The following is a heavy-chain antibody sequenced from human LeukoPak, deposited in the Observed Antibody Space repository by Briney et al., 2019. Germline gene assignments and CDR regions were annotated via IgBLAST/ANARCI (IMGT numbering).Heavy chain of an antibody. J-gene: IGHJ4*02. Sequence: GESLKISCKGFGYSFTSYRIGWVRQMPGKGLEWMGIIYPGDSDTRYSPSFQGQVTISADKSISTAYLQWNSLKASDTAMFYCARRALGSSSDYWGQGTLVTVSS. CDR1: GYSFTSYR. CDR3: ARRALGSSSDY. CDR2: IYPGDSDT. V-gene: IGHV5-51*01. D-gene: IGHD6-13*01.